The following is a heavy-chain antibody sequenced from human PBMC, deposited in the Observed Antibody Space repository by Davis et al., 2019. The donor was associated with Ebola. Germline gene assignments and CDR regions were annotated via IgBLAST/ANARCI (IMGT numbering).Heavy chain of an antibody. J-gene: IGHJ4*02. CDR2: IDPSGDFT. CDR3: ARALDRLLDFDY. D-gene: IGHD3-3*01. CDR1: GYTFTDYY. Sequence: AASVKVSCKASGYTFTDYYMNWVRQAPGQGLEWMGIIDPSGDFTRFAPKFQGRITLTTDTSTNTVYMELTSLKSEDTAVYYCARALDRLLDFDYWGQGTLVTVSS. V-gene: IGHV1-46*01.